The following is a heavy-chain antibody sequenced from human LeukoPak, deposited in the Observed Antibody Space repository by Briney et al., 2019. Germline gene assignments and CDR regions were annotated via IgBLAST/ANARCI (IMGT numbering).Heavy chain of an antibody. D-gene: IGHD2-2*02. V-gene: IGHV4-4*07. CDR1: GGSISSYY. Sequence: SETLSLTCTVSGGSISSYYWSWIRQPAGKGLEWIGRIYTSGSTNCNPSLKSRVTMSVDTSKNQFSLKLSSVTAADTAVYYCARDQVIVVVPAAIETNWFDPWGQGTLVTVSS. CDR2: IYTSGST. J-gene: IGHJ5*02. CDR3: ARDQVIVVVPAAIETNWFDP.